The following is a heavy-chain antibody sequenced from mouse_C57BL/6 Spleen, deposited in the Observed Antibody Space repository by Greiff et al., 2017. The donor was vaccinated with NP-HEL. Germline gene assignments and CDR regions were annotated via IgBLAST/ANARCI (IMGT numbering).Heavy chain of an antibody. CDR1: GYAFSSSW. Sequence: QVQLQQSGPELVKPGASVKISCKASGYAFSSSWMNWVKQRPGKGLEWIGRIYPGDGDTNYNGKFKGKATLTADKSSSTAYMQLSSLTSEDSAVYCCARKGYDGSYFDYGGEGTTLTVSA. CDR2: IYPGDGDT. CDR3: ARKGYDGSYFDY. D-gene: IGHD2-3*01. V-gene: IGHV1-82*01. J-gene: IGHJ2*01.